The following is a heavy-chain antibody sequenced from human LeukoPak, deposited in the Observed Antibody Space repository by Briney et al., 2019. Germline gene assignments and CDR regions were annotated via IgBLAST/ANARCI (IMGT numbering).Heavy chain of an antibody. Sequence: SETLSLTCTVSGGSISSYYWSWIRQPPGKGLEWIGYIYYSGSTNYNPSLKSRVTISVDTSKNQFSLKLSSVTAADTAVYYCARGPRGTYYDFWSGYFDYWGQGTLVTVSS. CDR3: ARGPRGTYYDFWSGYFDY. CDR2: IYYSGST. CDR1: GGSISSYY. D-gene: IGHD3-3*01. V-gene: IGHV4-59*01. J-gene: IGHJ4*02.